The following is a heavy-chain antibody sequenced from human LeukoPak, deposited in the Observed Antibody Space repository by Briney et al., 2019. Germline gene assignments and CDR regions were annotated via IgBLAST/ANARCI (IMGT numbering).Heavy chain of an antibody. CDR1: GGTFSNYA. Sequence: GASVKVSCKASGGTFSNYAITWVRQAPGQGLEWMGGIIPIFGTANYAQKFRGRVTITADKSTRTAYMDLSSLRSEDTAVYYCARIQGWTYYGSGSQTWGQGTMVTVSS. V-gene: IGHV1-69*06. D-gene: IGHD3-10*01. CDR3: ARIQGWTYYGSGSQT. J-gene: IGHJ3*01. CDR2: IIPIFGTA.